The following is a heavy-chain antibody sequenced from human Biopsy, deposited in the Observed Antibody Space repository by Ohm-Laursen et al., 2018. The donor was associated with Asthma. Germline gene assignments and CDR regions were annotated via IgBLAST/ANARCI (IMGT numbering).Heavy chain of an antibody. Sequence: ASVKVSCKSLGGTFDTYAIGWVRQAPGQGLEWMGGINSVFGTTTYPQKFQDRVTITADDSTSTVYMELSSLRSEDTAVYYFARKAGSCISRTCYSLDFWGQGTLVTVSS. J-gene: IGHJ4*02. D-gene: IGHD2-2*01. CDR1: GGTFDTYA. V-gene: IGHV1-69*13. CDR2: INSVFGTT. CDR3: ARKAGSCISRTCYSLDF.